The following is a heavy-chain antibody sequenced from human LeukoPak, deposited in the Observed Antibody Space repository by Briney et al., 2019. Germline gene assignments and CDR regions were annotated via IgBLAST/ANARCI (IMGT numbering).Heavy chain of an antibody. D-gene: IGHD3-10*01. CDR2: IYYSGST. V-gene: IGHV4-34*01. J-gene: IGHJ4*02. CDR1: GGSFSGYY. Sequence: SETLSLTCAVYGGSFSGYYWAWIRQPPGKGLEWIGSIYYSGSTHYNPSLKSRVTISVDTSKNQFSLKLSSVTAADTALYYCARETNYYGSGSYYSGHPYCFDYWGQGTLVTVSS. CDR3: ARETNYYGSGSYYSGHPYCFDY.